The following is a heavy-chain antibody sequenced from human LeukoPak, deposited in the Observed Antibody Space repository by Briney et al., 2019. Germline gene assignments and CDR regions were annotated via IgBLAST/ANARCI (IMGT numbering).Heavy chain of an antibody. CDR3: AKTPYDILTGYYFDY. J-gene: IGHJ4*02. Sequence: GRSLRLSCAASGFTFSSYGMHWVRQAPGKGLEWVAVISYDGSNKYYADSVKGRFTISRDNSKNTLYLQMNSLRAEDTAVYYCAKTPYDILTGYYFDYWGQGTLVTVSS. CDR1: GFTFSSYG. D-gene: IGHD3-9*01. V-gene: IGHV3-30*18. CDR2: ISYDGSNK.